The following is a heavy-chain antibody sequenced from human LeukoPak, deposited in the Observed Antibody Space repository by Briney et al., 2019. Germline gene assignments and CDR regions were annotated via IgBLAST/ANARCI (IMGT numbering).Heavy chain of an antibody. Sequence: GESLKISCKGSGYSFTTYWIAWVRQMPGKGLEWMGIIYPDSDARYSPSFQGQVTMSADKSLSTAYLQWSSLKASDTAMYYCASLSTPIVGATSAFDIWGQGTMVTVSS. CDR2: IYPDSDA. CDR3: ASLSTPIVGATSAFDI. CDR1: GYSFTTYW. V-gene: IGHV5-51*01. D-gene: IGHD1-26*01. J-gene: IGHJ3*02.